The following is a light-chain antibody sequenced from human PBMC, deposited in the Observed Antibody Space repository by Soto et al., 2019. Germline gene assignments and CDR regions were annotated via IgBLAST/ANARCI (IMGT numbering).Light chain of an antibody. CDR3: MQSLQSPRT. Sequence: VMTQSPLSLTVTPVEPASISCKSSQSLQHNNGNTLLDWYMQKPGQSPQLLIYLASRRAPGAPDRVSGSRSGTYFTLRISTVEADDAAIYYCMQSLQSPRTFSQGTKLEI. J-gene: IGKJ1*01. CDR1: QSLQHNNGNTL. V-gene: IGKV2-28*01. CDR2: LAS.